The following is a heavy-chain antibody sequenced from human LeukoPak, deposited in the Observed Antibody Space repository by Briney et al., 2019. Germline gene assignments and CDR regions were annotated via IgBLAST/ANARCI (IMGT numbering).Heavy chain of an antibody. CDR2: MNPSGSGGST. V-gene: IGHV1-46*01. D-gene: IGHD3-3*01. J-gene: IGHJ3*02. CDR1: GYTFTSYY. CDR3: ARDLEWLYPGGAFDI. Sequence: ASVKVSCKASGYTFTSYYMHWVRQAPGQGLEWMGIMNPSGSGGSTSYAQKFQGRVTMTRDMSTSTVYMELSRLRSDDTAVYYCARDLEWLYPGGAFDIWGQGTMVTVSS.